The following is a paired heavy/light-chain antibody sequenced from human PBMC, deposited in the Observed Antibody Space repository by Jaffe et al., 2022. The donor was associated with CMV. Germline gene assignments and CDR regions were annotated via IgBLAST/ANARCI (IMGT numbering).Light chain of an antibody. CDR2: DVS. CDR3: SSYTSSTTYV. V-gene: IGLV2-14*03. CDR1: SSDVGGYNY. Sequence: QSALTQPASVSGSPGQSITISCTGTSSDVGGYNYVSWYQQHPGTAPKLMIYDVSNRPSGVSNRFSGSKSGNTASLTISGLQAEDEAEYYCSSYTSSTTYVFGTGTKVTVL. J-gene: IGLJ1*01.
Heavy chain of an antibody. CDR1: GFTFSSYE. D-gene: IGHD3-9*01. Sequence: EVQLVESGGGLVQPGGSLRLSCAVSGFTFSSYEMNWVRQAPGKGLEWVSYISSSGSTIYYADSVKGRFTISRDNAKNSLYLQMNSLRAEDTAVYYCARDHLYYDILTGYYNHAFDIWGQGTMVTVSS. V-gene: IGHV3-48*03. CDR3: ARDHLYYDILTGYYNHAFDI. CDR2: ISSSGSTI. J-gene: IGHJ3*02.